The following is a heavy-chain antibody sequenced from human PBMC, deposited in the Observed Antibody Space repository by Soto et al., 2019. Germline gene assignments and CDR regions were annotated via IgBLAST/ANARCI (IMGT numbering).Heavy chain of an antibody. V-gene: IGHV3-7*05. Sequence: GGSLRLSCAASGFTFSTYWMSWVRQAPGKGLEWVANIKQDAGEKFYVDSVKGRFTISRDNANNSLFLQMNSLRAEDTAMYYCARERVVVPATYLYYYGLDVWGQGTTVTVSS. D-gene: IGHD2-21*02. CDR1: GFTFSTYW. CDR3: ARERVVVPATYLYYYGLDV. CDR2: IKQDAGEK. J-gene: IGHJ6*02.